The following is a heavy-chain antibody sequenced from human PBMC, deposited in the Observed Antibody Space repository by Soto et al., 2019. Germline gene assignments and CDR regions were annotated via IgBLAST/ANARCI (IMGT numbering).Heavy chain of an antibody. Sequence: GGSLRLSCAASGFIFSRYAMTWVSQATGQALEWVSGISGSGGTTYYADSVKGRFTISRDNSKNTLYLQMNSLRAEDSAIYYCAKRFAYSSGLDGFDIWGQGTMVTVSS. J-gene: IGHJ3*02. V-gene: IGHV3-23*01. CDR3: AKRFAYSSGLDGFDI. CDR2: ISGSGGTT. CDR1: GFIFSRYA. D-gene: IGHD6-19*01.